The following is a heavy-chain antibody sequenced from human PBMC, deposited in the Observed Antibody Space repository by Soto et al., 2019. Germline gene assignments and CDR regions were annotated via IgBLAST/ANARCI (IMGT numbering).Heavy chain of an antibody. CDR3: ARVKAEQQLHPFDY. V-gene: IGHV1-3*01. D-gene: IGHD6-13*01. Sequence: GASVKVSCKASGFTFTSYAMHWVRQAPGQRLEWMGWINAGNGNTKYSQKFQGRVTITRDTSASTAYMELSSLRSEDTAVYYCARVKAEQQLHPFDYWGQGTLVTVSS. CDR2: INAGNGNT. J-gene: IGHJ4*02. CDR1: GFTFTSYA.